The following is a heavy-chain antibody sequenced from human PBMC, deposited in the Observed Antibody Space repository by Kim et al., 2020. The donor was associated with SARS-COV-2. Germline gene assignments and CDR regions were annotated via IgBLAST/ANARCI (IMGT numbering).Heavy chain of an antibody. CDR3: TTAFEF. J-gene: IGHJ4*02. V-gene: IGHV3-74*01. CDR2: NTDGTNT. Sequence: NTDGTNTDYAESVKGRLTISRDNAKNMVYLQMNNLGAEDTAVYYCTTAFEFWGQGTLVTVSS.